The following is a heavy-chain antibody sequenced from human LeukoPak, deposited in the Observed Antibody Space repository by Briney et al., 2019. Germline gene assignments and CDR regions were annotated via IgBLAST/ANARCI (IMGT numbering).Heavy chain of an antibody. J-gene: IGHJ4*02. Sequence: SETLSLTCTVSGGSISSYYWSWIRQPPGKGLEWIGSIYPSGSTYYNPSLKSRVTISVDTSKNHFSLKLSSVTAADTAVYYCARQTGSGLFILPGGQGTLVTVSS. CDR3: ARQTGSGLFILP. D-gene: IGHD3/OR15-3a*01. CDR2: IYPSGST. CDR1: GGSISSYY. V-gene: IGHV4-59*08.